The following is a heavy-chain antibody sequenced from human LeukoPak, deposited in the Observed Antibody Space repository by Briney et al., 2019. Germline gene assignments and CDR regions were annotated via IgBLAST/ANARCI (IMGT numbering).Heavy chain of an antibody. Sequence: GGSLRLSCATSGFTFNTYAMSWVRQAPGKGLEWVSNISGSGRGGRTYYADSVKGRFTISRDNSKYTLYLQMSSLRAEDTAVYYCAKSGLNRFDYWGQGTLVTVSS. CDR1: GFTFNTYA. J-gene: IGHJ4*02. D-gene: IGHD2-15*01. CDR2: ISGSGRGGRT. V-gene: IGHV3-23*01. CDR3: AKSGLNRFDY.